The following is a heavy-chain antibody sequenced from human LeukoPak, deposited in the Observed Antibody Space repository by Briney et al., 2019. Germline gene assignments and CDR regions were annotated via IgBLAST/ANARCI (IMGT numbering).Heavy chain of an antibody. J-gene: IGHJ6*03. D-gene: IGHD6-19*01. CDR2: IYSTGSN. Sequence: PSETLSLTCTVSGGSISSFYWSWIRQPAGRGLEWIGRIYSTGSNNNNPSLESRVTMSVDTSKNQFSLKLSSVTAADTAVYFCARLGRAVAGTTYYYYYYMDVWGKGTTVTVSS. CDR3: ARLGRAVAGTTYYYYYYMDV. V-gene: IGHV4-4*07. CDR1: GGSISSFY.